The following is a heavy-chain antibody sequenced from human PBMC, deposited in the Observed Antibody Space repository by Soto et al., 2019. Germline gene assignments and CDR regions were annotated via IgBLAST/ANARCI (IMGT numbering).Heavy chain of an antibody. CDR1: GGSISSSSYY. V-gene: IGHV4-39*01. CDR3: LLGSGWKDVDY. J-gene: IGHJ4*02. Sequence: QLQLHESGPGLVRPSETLSLTCAVSGGSISSSSYYWGWIRQPPGKGLEWIGSIYYSGSTYYNPPLNHRVTITVNMSKTQFAQMLSSVTAADAAVYYCLLGSGWKDVDYWGQGTLVTVSS. D-gene: IGHD3-22*01. CDR2: IYYSGST.